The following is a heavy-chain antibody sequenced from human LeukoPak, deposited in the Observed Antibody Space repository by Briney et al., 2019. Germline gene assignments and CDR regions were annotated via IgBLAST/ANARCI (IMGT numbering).Heavy chain of an antibody. CDR2: MNPNSGGT. CDR1: GYTFTGHY. Sequence: AASVKVSCKASGYTFTGHYMHWVRQAPGQGLEGMGWMNPNSGGTNYAQKFQGRVTMTRDTSISTAYMELSRLRSDDTAVYYCARGVDTGYYYYYMDVWGKGTTVTVSS. D-gene: IGHD5-18*01. J-gene: IGHJ6*03. V-gene: IGHV1-2*02. CDR3: ARGVDTGYYYYYMDV.